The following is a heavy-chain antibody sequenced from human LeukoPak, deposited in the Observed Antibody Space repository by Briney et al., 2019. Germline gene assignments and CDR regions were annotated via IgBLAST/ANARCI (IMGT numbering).Heavy chain of an antibody. V-gene: IGHV3-21*01. D-gene: IGHD3-10*01. J-gene: IGHJ4*02. CDR3: AREPANGSFDY. CDR1: GFTFSSYS. Sequence: GGSLRLSCAASGFTFSSYSMNWVRQAPGEGLEWVSSISSSSSYIYYADSVKGRFTISRDNAKNSLYLQMNSLRAEDTAVYYCAREPANGSFDYWGQRTLVTVSS. CDR2: ISSSSSYI.